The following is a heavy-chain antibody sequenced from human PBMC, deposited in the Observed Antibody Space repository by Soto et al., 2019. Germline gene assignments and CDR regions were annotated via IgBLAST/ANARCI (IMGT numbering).Heavy chain of an antibody. CDR3: ARELAVAGIEYFQH. V-gene: IGHV3-48*01. J-gene: IGHJ1*01. D-gene: IGHD6-19*01. CDR2: ISGSSGTT. CDR1: GFIFSSYA. Sequence: GSLRLSCAASGFIFSSYAMSWVRQATGKGLEWVSNISGSSGTTYYADSVKGRFTISRDNAKNSLYLQMNSLRAEDTAVYYCARELAVAGIEYFQHWGQGTLVTVSS.